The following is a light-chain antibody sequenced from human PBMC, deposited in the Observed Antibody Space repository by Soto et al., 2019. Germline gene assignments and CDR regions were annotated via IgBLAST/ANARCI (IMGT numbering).Light chain of an antibody. V-gene: IGKV3-20*01. CDR1: QSVSSSY. J-gene: IGKJ3*01. CDR3: QQYGSSLFT. CDR2: GAS. Sequence: EIVLTQSPGTLSLSPGERATLSCRASQSVSSSYLAWYQQKPGQAPRLLIYGASSRATGIPDRFSGSGSGTDLTLTISRLEPEDFAAYYCQQYGSSLFTFGPGTKVDIK.